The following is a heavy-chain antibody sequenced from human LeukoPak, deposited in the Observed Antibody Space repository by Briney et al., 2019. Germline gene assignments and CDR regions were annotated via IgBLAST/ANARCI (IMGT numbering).Heavy chain of an antibody. D-gene: IGHD3-22*01. CDR2: ISGSGGST. CDR3: ARDDSMIVVVPFDY. CDR1: GFTFSSYG. J-gene: IGHJ4*02. V-gene: IGHV3-23*01. Sequence: GSLRLSCAASGFTFSSYGMSWVRQAPGKGLEWVSAISGSGGSTYYADSVKGRFTISRDNSKNTLYLQMNSLRAEDTAVYYCARDDSMIVVVPFDYWGQGTLVTVSS.